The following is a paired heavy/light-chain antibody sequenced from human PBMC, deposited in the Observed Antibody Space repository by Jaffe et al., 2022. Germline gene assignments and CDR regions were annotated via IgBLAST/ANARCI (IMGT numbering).Heavy chain of an antibody. CDR3: AILGPRGGYLPHERNLMS. J-gene: IGHJ5*02. D-gene: IGHD5-12*01. CDR1: GYTFTSYY. Sequence: QVQLVQSGAEVKKPGASVKVSCKASGYTFTSYYMHWVRQAPGQGLEWMGIINPSGGSTSYAQKFQGRVTMTRDTSTSTVYMELSSLRSEDTAVYYCAILGPRGGYLPHERNLMSWGQGTLVTVSS. V-gene: IGHV1-46*01. CDR2: INPSGGST.
Light chain of an antibody. J-gene: IGKJ3*01. CDR3: MQALQTPWT. V-gene: IGKV2-28*01. CDR1: QSLLHSNGYNY. CDR2: LGS. Sequence: DIVMTQSPLSLPVTPGEPASISCRSSQSLLHSNGYNYLDWYLQKPGQSPQLLIYLGSNRASGVPDRFSGSGSGTDFTLKISRVEAEDVGVYYCMQALQTPWTFGPGTKVDIK.